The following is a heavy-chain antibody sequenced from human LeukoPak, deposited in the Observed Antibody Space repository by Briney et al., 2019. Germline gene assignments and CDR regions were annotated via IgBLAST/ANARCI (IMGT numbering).Heavy chain of an antibody. CDR2: IYYSEST. Sequence: PSETLSVTRTVSGGSISSYYWSWIRQPPGKGLEWIAYIYYSESTSYNPSLKSRVTISIDTSTNQLSLNLSSVTAADTAVYFCARQPDRRQLVLWGQGTLVTVSS. V-gene: IGHV4-59*08. CDR1: GGSISSYY. CDR3: ARQPDRRQLVL. D-gene: IGHD6-13*01. J-gene: IGHJ4*02.